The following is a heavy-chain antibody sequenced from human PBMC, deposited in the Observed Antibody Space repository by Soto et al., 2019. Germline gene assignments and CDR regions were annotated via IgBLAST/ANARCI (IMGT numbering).Heavy chain of an antibody. CDR3: ARDPGYSSGSN. D-gene: IGHD5-18*01. Sequence: QVQLVQSGAEVKKPGASVKVSCKASGYTFTSYAMHWVRQAPGQRLEWMGWINAGNGNTKSSQKFQGRVTITRDTSASTAYMALSSLSSEDTAVYYWARDPGYSSGSNWGQGTLVTVSS. CDR1: GYTFTSYA. CDR2: INAGNGNT. J-gene: IGHJ4*02. V-gene: IGHV1-3*01.